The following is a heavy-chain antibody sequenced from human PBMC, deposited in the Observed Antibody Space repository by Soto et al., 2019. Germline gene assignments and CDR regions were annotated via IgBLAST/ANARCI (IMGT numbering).Heavy chain of an antibody. D-gene: IGHD6-13*01. Sequence: SVKVSCKASGGTSSSYAISWVRQAPGQGLEWMGGIIPIFGTANYAQKFQGRVTITADESTSTAYMELSSLRSEDTAVYYCARASRRTGFVIAAADSDWFDPWGQGTLVTVSS. CDR3: ARASRRTGFVIAAADSDWFDP. CDR1: GGTSSSYA. V-gene: IGHV1-69*13. CDR2: IIPIFGTA. J-gene: IGHJ5*02.